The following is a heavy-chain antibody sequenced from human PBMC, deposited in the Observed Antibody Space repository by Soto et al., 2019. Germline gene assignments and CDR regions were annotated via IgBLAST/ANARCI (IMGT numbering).Heavy chain of an antibody. CDR3: ESSMGITMLDY. CDR1: GYTFTSYY. J-gene: IGHJ4*02. Sequence: ASVKVSCKASGYTFTSYYMHWVRQAPGQGLEWMGIINPSSGSTSYAQKFQGRVTMTRDTSTSTVYMELSSLRSEDTAVYYCESSMGITMLDYWGQGTMVTVSS. D-gene: IGHD3-10*01. V-gene: IGHV1-46*01. CDR2: INPSSGST.